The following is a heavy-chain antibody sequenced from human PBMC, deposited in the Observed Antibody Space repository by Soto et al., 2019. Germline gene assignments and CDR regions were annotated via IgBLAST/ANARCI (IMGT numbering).Heavy chain of an antibody. V-gene: IGHV3-30*18. CDR2: MSFDGTYK. CDR1: GFRFSDYG. Sequence: QVQLAESGGGVVQPGRSLRLSCIGSGFRFSDYGMHWVRQAPGKGLEWVAMMSFDGTYKYSADSVKGRFIISRDNSKTTLFLQMNSLRAEDTAVYYCAKDRRDGEYNSVYDFWGQGTLVTVSS. J-gene: IGHJ4*02. CDR3: AKDRRDGEYNSVYDF. D-gene: IGHD4-17*01.